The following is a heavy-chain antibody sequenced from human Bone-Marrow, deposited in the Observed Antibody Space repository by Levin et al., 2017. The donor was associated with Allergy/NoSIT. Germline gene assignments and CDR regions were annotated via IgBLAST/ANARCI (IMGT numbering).Heavy chain of an antibody. Sequence: GGSLRLSCAASGFTFSDDYMSWIRQAPGKGLEWVSYISSSGSYTNYADSVRGRFTISSDNAKNSLYLQMNSLRAEDSAVYYCARVDYGDYILDFWGQGTLVTVSS. CDR2: ISSSGSYT. J-gene: IGHJ4*02. CDR1: GFTFSDDY. D-gene: IGHD4-17*01. V-gene: IGHV3-11*05. CDR3: ARVDYGDYILDF.